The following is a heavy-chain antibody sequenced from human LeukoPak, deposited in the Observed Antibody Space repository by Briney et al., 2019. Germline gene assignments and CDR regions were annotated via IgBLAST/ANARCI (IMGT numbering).Heavy chain of an antibody. CDR2: IYYSGST. CDR3: ARTHSRVDTAMGDY. D-gene: IGHD5-18*01. Sequence: SETLSLTCTVSGGSISSSSYYWGWIRQPPGKGLEWIGSIYYSGSTYYNPSLKSRVTISVDTSKNQFSLKLSSVTAADTAVCYCARTHSRVDTAMGDYWGQGTLVTVSS. J-gene: IGHJ4*02. V-gene: IGHV4-39*07. CDR1: GGSISSSSYY.